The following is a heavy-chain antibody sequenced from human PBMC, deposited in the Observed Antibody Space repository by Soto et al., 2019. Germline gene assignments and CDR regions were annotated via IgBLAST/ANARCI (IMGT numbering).Heavy chain of an antibody. V-gene: IGHV4-34*02. Sequence: QVQLQQWGAGLLKPSETPSLSCAVYGASFSGYYWNWIRQPPGKGLEWIGEINQSGSTNYSPSLKTRVTISVDTSKKQFSLRVSSVTAADTAVYYCARRFSGTGRYFDYWGQGTLVTVSS. CDR2: INQSGST. CDR3: ARRFSGTGRYFDY. CDR1: GASFSGYY. J-gene: IGHJ4*02. D-gene: IGHD1-1*01.